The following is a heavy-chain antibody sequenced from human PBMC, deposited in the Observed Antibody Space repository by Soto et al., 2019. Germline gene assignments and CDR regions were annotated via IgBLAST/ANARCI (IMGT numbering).Heavy chain of an antibody. CDR2: ISRSGDVI. CDR1: GFTFSIYE. CDR3: SLDVESGCGSTWFDN. V-gene: IGHV3-48*03. Sequence: EVQLVESGGDFVQPVGSLRLSCAGSGFTFSIYEMNWVRQAPGKGLECVAYISRSGDVIYYADSVKGRFTVSRDNAKHSLDLQMNSLRAEDTAVYYCSLDVESGCGSTWFDNWGPGTLVTVSS. J-gene: IGHJ5*02. D-gene: IGHD6-19*01.